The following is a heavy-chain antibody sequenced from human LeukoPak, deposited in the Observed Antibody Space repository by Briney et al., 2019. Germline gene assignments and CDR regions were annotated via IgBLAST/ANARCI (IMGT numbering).Heavy chain of an antibody. V-gene: IGHV1-69*04. CDR2: IIPILGIA. D-gene: IGHD7-27*01. CDR3: AREEMGTTDY. Sequence: RASVKVSCKASGYTFTGYYMHWVRQAPGQGLEWMGRIIPILGIANYAQKFQGRVTITADKSTSTAYMELSSLRSEDTAVYYCAREEMGTTDYWGQGTLVTVSS. CDR1: GYTFTGYY. J-gene: IGHJ4*02.